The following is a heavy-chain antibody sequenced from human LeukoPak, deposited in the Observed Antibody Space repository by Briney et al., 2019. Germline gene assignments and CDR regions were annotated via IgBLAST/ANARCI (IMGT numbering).Heavy chain of an antibody. CDR1: GFTFSFYN. J-gene: IGHJ4*02. Sequence: PGGSLRLSCAASGFTFSFYNMNWLRQAPGKGLEWVSYISRDTITTYYADSVKGRFTISRDNAKNSLYLQMNSLRDEDTAVYFCARDLLDDWSQGTLVTVYS. CDR3: ARDLLDD. V-gene: IGHV3-48*02. CDR2: ISRDTITT.